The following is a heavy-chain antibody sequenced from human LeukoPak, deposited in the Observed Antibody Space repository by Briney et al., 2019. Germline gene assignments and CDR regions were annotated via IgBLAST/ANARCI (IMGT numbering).Heavy chain of an antibody. J-gene: IGHJ4*02. V-gene: IGHV4-34*01. D-gene: IGHD3-3*01. Sequence: SETLSLTCAVYGGSFSGYYWSWIRQPPGKGLEWIGEINHSGSTNYNPSLKSRVTISVDTSKNQFSLKLSSVTAADTAVYYCARGPAKQYYDFWSGYYTAYYFDYWGQGTLVTVSS. CDR2: INHSGST. CDR1: GGSFSGYY. CDR3: ARGPAKQYYDFWSGYYTAYYFDY.